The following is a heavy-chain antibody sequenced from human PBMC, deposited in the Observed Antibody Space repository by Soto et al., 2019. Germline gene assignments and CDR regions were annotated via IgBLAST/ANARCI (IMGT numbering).Heavy chain of an antibody. J-gene: IGHJ6*02. Sequence: SLRLSCAASGFTFSSYGMHWVRQAPGKGLEWVAVIWYDGSNKYYADSVKGRFTISRDNSKNTLYLQMNSLRAEDTAVYYCARDLRYYYDSSGYYYGMDVWGQGTTVTVSS. D-gene: IGHD3-22*01. CDR3: ARDLRYYYDSSGYYYGMDV. V-gene: IGHV3-33*01. CDR1: GFTFSSYG. CDR2: IWYDGSNK.